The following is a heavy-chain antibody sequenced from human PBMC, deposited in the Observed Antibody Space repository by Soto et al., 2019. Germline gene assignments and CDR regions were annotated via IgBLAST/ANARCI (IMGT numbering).Heavy chain of an antibody. Sequence: QVQLVQSGAEVKKPGSSVKVSCKASGGTFSNYPIARVRQAPGQGLEWMGAIIPIFGTIIYAQKFQGRVTITADESASTAYMELSSLTSADTALYYCARPRTVATTKGYDYWGQGTLVTVSS. J-gene: IGHJ4*02. CDR3: ARPRTVATTKGYDY. CDR2: IIPIFGTI. V-gene: IGHV1-69*01. CDR1: GGTFSNYP. D-gene: IGHD4-4*01.